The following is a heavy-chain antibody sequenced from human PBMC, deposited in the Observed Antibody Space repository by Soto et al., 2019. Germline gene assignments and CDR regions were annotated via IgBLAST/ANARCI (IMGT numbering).Heavy chain of an antibody. D-gene: IGHD3-3*01. CDR3: AKDLRPDGRYDLDY. CDR1: GFNFNIYA. Sequence: GGSLRLSCAAYGFNFNIYAMNWVRQAPGKGLEWVACIIGNSEATYYADSVKGRFTISRDNSNHILYLQLSSLRVEDTAIYYCAKDLRPDGRYDLDYWGQGTQVTVSS. V-gene: IGHV3-23*01. CDR2: IIGNSEAT. J-gene: IGHJ4*02.